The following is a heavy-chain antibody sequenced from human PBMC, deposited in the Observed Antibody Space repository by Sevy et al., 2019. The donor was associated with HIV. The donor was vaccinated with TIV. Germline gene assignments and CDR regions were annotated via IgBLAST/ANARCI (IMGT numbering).Heavy chain of an antibody. CDR2: IIPIFGTA. D-gene: IGHD5-12*01. V-gene: IGHV1-69*13. CDR1: GGTFNSYA. J-gene: IGHJ4*02. CDR3: ARGARGYSGYDSYYFDY. Sequence: ASVKVSCKASGGTFNSYAISWVRQAPGQGLEWMGGIIPIFGTANYAQKFQGRVTITADESTSTAYMELSSLRSEDTAVYYCARGARGYSGYDSYYFDYWGQGTLVTVSS.